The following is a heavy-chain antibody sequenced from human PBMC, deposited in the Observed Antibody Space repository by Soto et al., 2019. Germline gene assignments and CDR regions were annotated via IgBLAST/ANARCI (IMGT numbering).Heavy chain of an antibody. CDR1: GGSISSKNYY. Sequence: QLQLQESGPGLVKPSETLSLTCSVSGGSISSKNYYWGWIRQPPGKGLEWIGIIYYSGTTYYNPSVKSPVIISVDTSKNQFSLKLSSVTAADTAVYYCARRPSYYYDSSGFDPFDYWGQGTLVTVSS. CDR2: IYYSGTT. D-gene: IGHD3-22*01. V-gene: IGHV4-39*01. J-gene: IGHJ4*02. CDR3: ARRPSYYYDSSGFDPFDY.